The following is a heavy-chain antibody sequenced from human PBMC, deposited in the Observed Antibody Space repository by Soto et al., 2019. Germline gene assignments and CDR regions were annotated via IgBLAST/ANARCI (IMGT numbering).Heavy chain of an antibody. Sequence: GTSVKVSCKASVFTSSGISWVRQAPGQRLEWMGWISTHNGNTIYAQKFQGRVIMTMDTSTTTVYMELRSLRPDDTAVYLCAREGILGLFDAYDLWGQGTMVIVSS. J-gene: IGHJ3*01. V-gene: IGHV1-18*04. CDR2: ISTHNGNT. CDR1: VFTSSG. CDR3: AREGILGLFDAYDL. D-gene: IGHD3-3*01.